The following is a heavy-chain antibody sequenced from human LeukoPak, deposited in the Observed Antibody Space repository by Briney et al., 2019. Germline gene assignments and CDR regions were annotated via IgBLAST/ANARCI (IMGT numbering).Heavy chain of an antibody. J-gene: IGHJ1*01. CDR3: ARTDSAEYFQH. Sequence: SETLSLTCTVSGGSISSYHWSWIRQPPGKGLEWIGYIYYSGSTNYNPSLKSRVTISVDTSKNQFSLKLSSVTAADTAVYYCARTDSAEYFQHWGQGTLVTVSS. CDR2: IYYSGST. D-gene: IGHD2-15*01. CDR1: GGSISSYH. V-gene: IGHV4-59*01.